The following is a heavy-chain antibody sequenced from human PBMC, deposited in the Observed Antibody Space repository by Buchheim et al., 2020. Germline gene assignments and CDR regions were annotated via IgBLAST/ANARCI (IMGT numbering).Heavy chain of an antibody. Sequence: EVQLVESGGGLVQPGGSLRLSCAASGFTFSSYSMNWVRQAPGKGLEWVSYISSSSSTIYYADSVKGRFTISRDNAKNSLYLQMNSLRAEDTAVYYCARGSLRFLEWLLVNYYYGMDVWGQGTT. CDR2: ISSSSSTI. CDR3: ARGSLRFLEWLLVNYYYGMDV. D-gene: IGHD3-3*01. CDR1: GFTFSSYS. J-gene: IGHJ6*02. V-gene: IGHV3-48*01.